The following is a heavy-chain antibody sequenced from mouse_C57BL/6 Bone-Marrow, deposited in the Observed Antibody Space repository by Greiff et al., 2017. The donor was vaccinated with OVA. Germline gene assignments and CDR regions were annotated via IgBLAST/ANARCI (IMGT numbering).Heavy chain of an antibody. Sequence: QVQLQQSGPELVKPGASVKISCKASGYAFSSSWMNWVKQRPGKGLEWIGRIYPGDGDTNYKGKFKGKATLTADKSSSTAYMQLSSLTSEDSAVYFCATPFDYWGQGTTLTVSS. J-gene: IGHJ2*01. CDR1: GYAFSSSW. V-gene: IGHV1-82*01. CDR2: IYPGDGDT. CDR3: ATPFDY.